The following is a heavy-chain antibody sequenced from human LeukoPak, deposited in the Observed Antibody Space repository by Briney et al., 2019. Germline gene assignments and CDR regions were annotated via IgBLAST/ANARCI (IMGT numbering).Heavy chain of an antibody. CDR3: VRDADGGNSWFDS. D-gene: IGHD4-23*01. V-gene: IGHV3-21*01. CDR1: GFVFSTHS. CDR2: ISSSNGDI. Sequence: GGSLRLSCAASGFVFSTHSMNWVRQAPGKGLEWVSWISSSNGDIYYADSVRGRFTISRDDAKKSLYLQMNSLRAEDTAVYYYVRDADGGNSWFDSWGQGTLVTVSS. J-gene: IGHJ5*01.